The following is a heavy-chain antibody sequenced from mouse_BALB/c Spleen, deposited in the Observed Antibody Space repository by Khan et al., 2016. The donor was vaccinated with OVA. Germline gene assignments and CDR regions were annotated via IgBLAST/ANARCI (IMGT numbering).Heavy chain of an antibody. CDR2: ISYSGGT. CDR3: ARGNYYGYYFDY. D-gene: IGHD1-1*01. Sequence: VQLKQSGPGLVTPSQSLSLTCTVTGYSITSGYAWNWIRQFPGNKLEWMGYISYSGGTSYNPSLKSRISITRDTSKNQFLLKLNSVTTEDTATYYCARGNYYGYYFDYWGQGTPLTVSS. CDR1: GYSITSGYA. J-gene: IGHJ2*01. V-gene: IGHV3-2*02.